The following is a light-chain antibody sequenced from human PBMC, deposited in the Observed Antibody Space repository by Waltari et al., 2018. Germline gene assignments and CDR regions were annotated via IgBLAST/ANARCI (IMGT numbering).Light chain of an antibody. CDR3: GTWDTNLSAWV. CDR2: ENN. Sequence: QSVLTQPPSVSAAPGQKVTISCSGSDFKKEKNFVTWYQQLPGTAPKLLIFENNRRPSGVPNRFSGSKSGTSATLGITGLQTGDEADYYCGTWDTNLSAWVFGGGTKLTVL. V-gene: IGLV1-51*02. J-gene: IGLJ3*02. CDR1: DFKKEKNF.